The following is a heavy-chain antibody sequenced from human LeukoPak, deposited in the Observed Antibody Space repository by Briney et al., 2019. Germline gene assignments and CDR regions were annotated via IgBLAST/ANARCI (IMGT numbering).Heavy chain of an antibody. V-gene: IGHV1-2*02. J-gene: IGHJ4*02. D-gene: IGHD3-9*01. CDR3: ARDGGDYDILTGYYNVIRFDY. CDR2: INPNSGGT. Sequence: GASVKVSCKASGYTFTGYYMHWVRQAPGQGLEWMGWINPNSGGTNYAQKFQGRVTMTRDTSISTAYMELSRLRSDDTAVYYCARDGGDYDILTGYYNVIRFDYWGQGTLVTVSS. CDR1: GYTFTGYY.